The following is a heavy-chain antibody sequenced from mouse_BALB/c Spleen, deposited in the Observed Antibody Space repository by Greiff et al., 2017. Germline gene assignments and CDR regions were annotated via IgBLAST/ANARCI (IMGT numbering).Heavy chain of an antibody. CDR3: APGTWFAY. D-gene: IGHD4-1*01. CDR1: GVDFSRYW. Sequence: EAGGVDFSRYWMSWVRQAPGKGLEWIGEINPDSSTINYTPSLKDKFIISRDNAKNTLYLQMSKVRSEDTALYYCAPGTWFAYWGQGTLVTVSA. V-gene: IGHV4-1*02. J-gene: IGHJ3*01. CDR2: INPDSSTI.